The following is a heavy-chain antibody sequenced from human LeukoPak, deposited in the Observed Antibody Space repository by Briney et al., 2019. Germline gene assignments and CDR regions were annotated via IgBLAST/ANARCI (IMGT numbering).Heavy chain of an antibody. D-gene: IGHD3-22*01. CDR1: GGSFRGYY. CDR2: INHSGST. J-gene: IGHJ4*02. Sequence: SETLSPTCAVYGGSFRGYYWSWIRQPPGKGLEWIGEINHSGSTNYNSSLKSRVTISVDTSKNQFSLKLSSVTAADTAVYYCAKLVDSSGYSDFGYWGQGTLVTVSS. CDR3: AKLVDSSGYSDFGY. V-gene: IGHV4-34*01.